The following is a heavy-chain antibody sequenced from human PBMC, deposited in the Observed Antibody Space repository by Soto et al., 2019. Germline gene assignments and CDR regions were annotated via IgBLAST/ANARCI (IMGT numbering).Heavy chain of an antibody. CDR2: INTYNGNT. CDR3: AMVDVYVTPSPQDV. V-gene: IGHV1-18*01. D-gene: IGHD3-16*01. J-gene: IGHJ6*02. Sequence: QVQLVQSGAEVKNPGASVKVSCKASGYTFTRYGIGWARQAPGQGLEWMGWINTYNGNTNYAQNVQGRVTLTTDTSTSTAYMELRSLRSNDTAIYYCAMVDVYVTPSPQDVWGQGNTVIFSS. CDR1: GYTFTRYG.